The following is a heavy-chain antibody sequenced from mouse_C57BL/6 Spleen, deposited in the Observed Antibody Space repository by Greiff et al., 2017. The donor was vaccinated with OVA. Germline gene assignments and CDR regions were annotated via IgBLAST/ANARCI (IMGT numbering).Heavy chain of an antibody. V-gene: IGHV1-85*01. J-gene: IGHJ3*01. CDR3: AREEDGAWFAY. CDR2: IYPRDGST. CDR1: GYTFTSYD. Sequence: QVQLQQSGPELVKPGASVKLSCKASGYTFTSYDLNWVKQRPGQGLEWIGWIYPRDGSTKYNEKFKGKATLTVDTSSSTAYMELHSLTSEDSAVYFCAREEDGAWFAYWGQGTLVTVSA.